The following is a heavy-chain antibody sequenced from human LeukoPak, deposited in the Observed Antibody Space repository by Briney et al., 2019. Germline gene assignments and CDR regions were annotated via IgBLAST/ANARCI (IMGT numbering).Heavy chain of an antibody. Sequence: GGSLRLSCAASGFTFSSYAMHWVRQAPGKGLEWVAVISYDGSNKYYADSVKGRFTISRDNSKNTLYLQMNSLRAEDTAVYYCARDRSGFGESPTDYWGQGTLVTVSS. J-gene: IGHJ4*02. D-gene: IGHD3-10*01. CDR3: ARDRSGFGESPTDY. V-gene: IGHV3-30-3*01. CDR1: GFTFSSYA. CDR2: ISYDGSNK.